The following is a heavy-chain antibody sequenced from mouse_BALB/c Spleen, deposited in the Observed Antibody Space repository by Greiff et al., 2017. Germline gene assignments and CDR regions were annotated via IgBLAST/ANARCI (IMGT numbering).Heavy chain of an antibody. V-gene: IGHV2-2*02. CDR3: ARNTEYYGSSYAMDY. D-gene: IGHD1-1*01. Sequence: QVQLQQSGPGLVQPSQSLSITCTVSGFSLTSYGVHWVRQSPGKGLEWLGVIWSGGSTDYNAAFISRMSIRKDNSKSQVFFKMNSLQANDTAIYYCARNTEYYGSSYAMDYWGQGTSVTVSS. CDR1: GFSLTSYG. CDR2: IWSGGST. J-gene: IGHJ4*01.